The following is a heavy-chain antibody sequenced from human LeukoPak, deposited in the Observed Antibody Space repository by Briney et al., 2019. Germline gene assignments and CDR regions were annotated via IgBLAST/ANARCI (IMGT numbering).Heavy chain of an antibody. V-gene: IGHV3-48*03. CDR1: GFTFDDYG. CDR3: ARDDYDSSTPYFFDY. CDR2: ISSSGTTI. D-gene: IGHD3-22*01. J-gene: IGHJ4*02. Sequence: GGSLRLSCAASGFTFDDYGMNWVRQAPGKGLEWVSYISSSGTTIYYADSVKGRFTISRDNAQNSLFLQMNSLRAEDTAVYYCARDDYDSSTPYFFDYWGQGTLVTVSS.